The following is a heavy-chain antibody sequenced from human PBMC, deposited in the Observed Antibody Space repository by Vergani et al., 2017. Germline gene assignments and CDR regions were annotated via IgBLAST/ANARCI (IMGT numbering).Heavy chain of an antibody. CDR1: GFSSSGYW. Sequence: EVQLVESGGGLIHPGGSLRLSCEGSGFSSSGYWMHWVRQSPEKGLVWVSRIKSDGSITNYADSVKGRFTISRDNAKNTLYLEMNSLRGDDTAIYYCVRARXSGPCFMSNWFDSWGQGTLVTVSS. D-gene: IGHD2-15*01. CDR3: VRARXSGPCFMSNWFDS. J-gene: IGHJ5*01. CDR2: IKSDGSIT. V-gene: IGHV3-74*01.